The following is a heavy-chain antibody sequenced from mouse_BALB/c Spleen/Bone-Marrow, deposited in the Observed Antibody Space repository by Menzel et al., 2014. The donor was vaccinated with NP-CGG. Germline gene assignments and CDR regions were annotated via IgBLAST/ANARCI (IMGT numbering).Heavy chain of an antibody. CDR2: INPGSGGT. J-gene: IGHJ4*01. CDR1: GYAFTNYL. V-gene: IGHV1-54*01. CDR3: ARWDYAMDY. Sequence: VQRVESGAELVRPGTSVKVSCKASGYAFTNYLIEWVKQRPGQGLEWIGVINPGSGGTNYNEKFKGKATLTADKSSSTAYMRLSSLTSDDSAVYFCARWDYAMDYWGQGTSVTVSS.